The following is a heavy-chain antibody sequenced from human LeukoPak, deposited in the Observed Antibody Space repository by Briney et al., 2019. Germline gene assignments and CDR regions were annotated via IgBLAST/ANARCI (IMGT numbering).Heavy chain of an antibody. CDR1: GGSISNTNW. CDR2: VNLQGST. Sequence: SETLSLTCGVSGGSISNTNWWTWVRQPPGKGLEWMGEVNLQGSTNYNPSLKSRVAISVDKSENDISLKMTSVTAADTAVYYCAREGGTSRPLDYSGQGTLVTVAS. CDR3: AREGGTSRPLDY. V-gene: IGHV4-4*02. D-gene: IGHD1-1*01. J-gene: IGHJ4*02.